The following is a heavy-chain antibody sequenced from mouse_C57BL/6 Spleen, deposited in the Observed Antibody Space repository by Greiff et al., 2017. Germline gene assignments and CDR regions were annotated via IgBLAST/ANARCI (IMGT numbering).Heavy chain of an antibody. CDR2: IYPGSGST. V-gene: IGHV1-55*01. Sequence: QVQLKQSGAELVKPGASVKMSCKASGYTFTSYWITWVKQRPGQGLEWIGDIYPGSGSTNYNEKFKSKATLTVDTSSSSAYMQLSSLTSEDSAFYYCARSNLLLRRGGFAYWGQGTLVTVSA. CDR3: ARSNLLLRRGGFAY. J-gene: IGHJ3*01. CDR1: GYTFTSYW. D-gene: IGHD1-1*01.